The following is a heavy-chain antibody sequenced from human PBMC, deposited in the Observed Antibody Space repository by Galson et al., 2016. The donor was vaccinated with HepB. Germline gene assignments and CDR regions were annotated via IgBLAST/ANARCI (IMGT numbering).Heavy chain of an antibody. CDR1: GFTFSSYG. Sequence: SLRLSCAASGFTFSSYGMHWVRQAPGKGLEWVAVIWYDGSNKYYADSVQGRFTIFRDNSKNTLYLQMNSLRAEDTVLYYCARDSSPAPRGGGRCYLVYWGQGTLVTVSS. CDR3: ARDSSPAPRGGGRCYLVY. V-gene: IGHV3-33*01. J-gene: IGHJ4*02. CDR2: IWYDGSNK. D-gene: IGHD2-15*01.